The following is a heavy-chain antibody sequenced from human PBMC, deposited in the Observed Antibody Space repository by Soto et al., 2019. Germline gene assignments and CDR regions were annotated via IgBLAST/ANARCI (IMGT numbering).Heavy chain of an antibody. J-gene: IGHJ5*02. Sequence: GASVKVSCKASGGTFSSYAISWVRQAPGQGLEWMGGIIPIFGTANYAQKFQGRVTITADESTSTAYMELSSLRSEDTAVYYCARSGQEPVDIVATMPPPRNQNNWFDPWGQGTLVTVSS. D-gene: IGHD5-12*01. CDR1: GGTFSSYA. V-gene: IGHV1-69*13. CDR2: IIPIFGTA. CDR3: ARSGQEPVDIVATMPPPRNQNNWFDP.